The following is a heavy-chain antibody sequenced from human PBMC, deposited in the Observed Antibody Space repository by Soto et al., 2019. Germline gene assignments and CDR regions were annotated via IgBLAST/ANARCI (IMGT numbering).Heavy chain of an antibody. V-gene: IGHV4-59*12. CDR2: IYYSGSS. J-gene: IGHJ6*02. CDR3: AIIAAAGTSELYYYYGMDV. Sequence: SETLSLTCTVSGGSIGSYYWSWIRQPPGKGLEWIGYIYYSGSSFYNPSLKSRAMLSVDTSKNQFSLRLSSVTAADTAVYYCAIIAAAGTSELYYYYGMDVWGQGTTVTVSS. D-gene: IGHD6-13*01. CDR1: GGSIGSYY.